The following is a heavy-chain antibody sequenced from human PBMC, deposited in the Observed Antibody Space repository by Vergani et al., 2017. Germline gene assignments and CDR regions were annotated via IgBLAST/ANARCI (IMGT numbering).Heavy chain of an antibody. Sequence: EVQLVESGGGLVQPGGSLKLSCAASGFSFSGSAMHWVRQASGRGLEWVGRIRSKANSYATVYAASVKGRFTISRDDSKNTLYLQMNRLRAEDTAVYYCARDYMNAFDIWGQGTMVTVSS. J-gene: IGHJ3*02. V-gene: IGHV3-73*01. D-gene: IGHD3-10*01. CDR1: GFSFSGSA. CDR3: ARDYMNAFDI. CDR2: IRSKANSYAT.